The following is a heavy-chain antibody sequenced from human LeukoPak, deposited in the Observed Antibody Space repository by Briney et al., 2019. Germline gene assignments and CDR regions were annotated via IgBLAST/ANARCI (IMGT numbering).Heavy chain of an antibody. CDR2: ISPIFGTA. Sequence: SVKVSCKASGGTFSSYAISWVRQAPGQGLEWMGRISPIFGTANYAQKFQGRVTITTDESTSTAYMELSSLRSEDTAVYYCARFGALFGSSSKYYYMDVWGKGTTVTVSS. CDR3: ARFGALFGSSSKYYYMDV. V-gene: IGHV1-69*05. J-gene: IGHJ6*03. D-gene: IGHD6-6*01. CDR1: GGTFSSYA.